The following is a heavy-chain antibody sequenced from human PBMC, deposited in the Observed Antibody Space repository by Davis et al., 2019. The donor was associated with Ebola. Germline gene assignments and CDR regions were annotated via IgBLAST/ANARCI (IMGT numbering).Heavy chain of an antibody. J-gene: IGHJ3*02. Sequence: AASVKVSCKASGYTFTSYHMHWVRQAPGQGLEWMGMINPGGRISYAQKFQGRVTMTRDTSTSTVYMDLSSLRSEDTALYYCTTPGGQDSGYDVFDIWGQGTMVTVSS. CDR3: TTPGGQDSGYDVFDI. CDR1: GYTFTSYH. V-gene: IGHV1-46*03. CDR2: INPGGRI. D-gene: IGHD5-12*01.